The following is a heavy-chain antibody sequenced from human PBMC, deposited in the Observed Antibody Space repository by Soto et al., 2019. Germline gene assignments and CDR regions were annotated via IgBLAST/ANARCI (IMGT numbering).Heavy chain of an antibody. D-gene: IGHD2-15*01. Sequence: QVQLVQSGAEVKKPGASVKVSCKASGYTFTSYGISWVRQAPGQGLEWMGWISAYNGNTNYAQKLQGRDTMTTDTSTSTAYMELRSLRSDDTAVYYCARDPARYCSGGSCYSDYYYGMDVWGQGTTVTVSS. CDR3: ARDPARYCSGGSCYSDYYYGMDV. CDR2: ISAYNGNT. V-gene: IGHV1-18*01. CDR1: GYTFTSYG. J-gene: IGHJ6*02.